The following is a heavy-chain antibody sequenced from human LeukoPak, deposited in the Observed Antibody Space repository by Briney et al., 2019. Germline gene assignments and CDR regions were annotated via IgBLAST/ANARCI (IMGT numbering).Heavy chain of an antibody. CDR1: GFTFRSFW. CDR3: ARDIPYGLSYFDY. Sequence: PGGSLRLSCSASGFTFRSFWMTWVRQAPGKGLELVANIKEDGSDANCVDAVKGRFTISRDNAKDSLYLQMNSVRPEDTAVYYCARDIPYGLSYFDYWGQGTLVTVSS. CDR2: IKEDGSDA. V-gene: IGHV3-7*04. J-gene: IGHJ4*02. D-gene: IGHD2-2*02.